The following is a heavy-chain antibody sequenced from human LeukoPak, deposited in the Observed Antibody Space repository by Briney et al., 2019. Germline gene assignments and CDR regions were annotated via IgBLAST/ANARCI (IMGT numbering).Heavy chain of an antibody. D-gene: IGHD3-10*01. Sequence: ASVKVSCKASGYTFTSYGISWVRQAPGQGLEWMGWISAYNGNTNYGQKLQGRVTMTTDTSTSTAYMELRSLRSDDTAVYYCARNPPPITMVRGVIGNWFDPWGQGTLVTVSS. CDR2: ISAYNGNT. V-gene: IGHV1-18*01. J-gene: IGHJ5*02. CDR3: ARNPPPITMVRGVIGNWFDP. CDR1: GYTFTSYG.